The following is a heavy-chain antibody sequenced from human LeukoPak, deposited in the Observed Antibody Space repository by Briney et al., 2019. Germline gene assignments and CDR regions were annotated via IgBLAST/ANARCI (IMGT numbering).Heavy chain of an antibody. J-gene: IGHJ5*02. D-gene: IGHD3-3*02. CDR2: VSGSDGST. V-gene: IGHV3-23*01. CDR1: GFTFSSYA. CDR3: ATSLGESTFET. Sequence: GGSLRLSCAASGFTFSSYAMSWVRQASGKGLEWVSTVSGSDGSTYYADSVKGRFTISRDNSKNTVSMEMNSLRVEDTAVYYCATSLGESTFETWGQGTLVTVSS.